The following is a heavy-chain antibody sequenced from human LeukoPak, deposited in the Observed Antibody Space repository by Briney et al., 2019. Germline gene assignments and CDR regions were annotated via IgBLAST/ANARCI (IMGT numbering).Heavy chain of an antibody. J-gene: IGHJ5*02. CDR1: GFTFSSYG. Sequence: GRSLRLSCAASGFTFSSYGMHWVRQAPGKGLEWVAVISYDGSNKYYADSVKGRFTISRDNSKNTLYLQMNSLRAEDTAVYYCARVYCSGGSCWFDPWGQGTLVTVSS. V-gene: IGHV3-30*19. CDR3: ARVYCSGGSCWFDP. CDR2: ISYDGSNK. D-gene: IGHD2-15*01.